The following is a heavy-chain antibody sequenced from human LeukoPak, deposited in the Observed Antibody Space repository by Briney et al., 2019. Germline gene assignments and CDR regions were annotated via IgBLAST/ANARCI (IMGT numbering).Heavy chain of an antibody. CDR2: INRDGSQK. D-gene: IGHD3-10*01. CDR3: ARAHFRYGSGSFTFDP. Sequence: GGSLRLSCAASGFSLSAYWMTWVRQAPGKGLEWVANINRDGSQKNHVDSVKGRFTISRDNAKNSLYLQMNSLRAEDTAVYYCARAHFRYGSGSFTFDPWGQGTLVTVSS. V-gene: IGHV3-7*04. J-gene: IGHJ5*02. CDR1: GFSLSAYW.